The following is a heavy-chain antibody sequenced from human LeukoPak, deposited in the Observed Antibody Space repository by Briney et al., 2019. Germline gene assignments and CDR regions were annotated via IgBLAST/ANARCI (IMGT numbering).Heavy chain of an antibody. J-gene: IGHJ3*02. CDR1: GFTFSNAW. V-gene: IGHV3-15*01. Sequence: GGSLRLFCAASGFTFSNAWMSGVRQAPGKGLEWVGRIKRITDGGTTDYAAPVKGRFTISRDDSKHMLYLQMNSLKNEDTAVYYCTTDSVTARRDDAFDIWGQGTVTVSS. CDR3: TTDSVTARRDDAFDI. D-gene: IGHD2-21*02. CDR2: IKRITDGGTT.